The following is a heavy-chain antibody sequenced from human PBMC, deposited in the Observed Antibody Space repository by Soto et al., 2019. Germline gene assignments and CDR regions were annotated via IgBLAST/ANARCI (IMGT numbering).Heavy chain of an antibody. V-gene: IGHV4-30-4*01. CDR2: IYYSGST. CDR1: GGSISSGDYY. Sequence: SETLSLTCTVSGGSISSGDYYWSWIRQPPGKGLEWIGYIYYSGSTYYNPSLKSRVTISVDTSKNQFSLKLSSVTAADTAVYYCARGYTLPPNWFDPWGHGTQVTVSS. D-gene: IGHD3-16*02. J-gene: IGHJ5*02. CDR3: ARGYTLPPNWFDP.